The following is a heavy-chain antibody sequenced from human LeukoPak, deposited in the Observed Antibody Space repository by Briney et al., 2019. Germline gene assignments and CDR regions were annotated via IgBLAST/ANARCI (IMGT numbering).Heavy chain of an antibody. CDR2: INHSGST. D-gene: IGHD3-3*01. V-gene: IGHV4-34*01. Sequence: SETLSLTCAVYGGSFSGYYWSWIRQPPGKGLEWIGEINHSGSTNYNPSLKSRVTISVDTSKNQFSLKLSSVTAADTAVYYCARVGSPHYDFWSGYYYYGMDVWGQGTTVTVSS. CDR3: ARVGSPHYDFWSGYYYYGMDV. J-gene: IGHJ6*02. CDR1: GGSFSGYY.